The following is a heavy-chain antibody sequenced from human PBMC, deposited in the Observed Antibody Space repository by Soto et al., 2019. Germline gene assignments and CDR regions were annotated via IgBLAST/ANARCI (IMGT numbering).Heavy chain of an antibody. V-gene: IGHV3-21*01. CDR2: ISSRSDI. Sequence: GGSLRLSCVGSGFTFSTYSINWVRQAPGKGLEWVSSISSRSDIYYADSVKGRFTISRDNAKDSVSLQMNSLRAEDTAVYYCAREYTAWPLAYGLDVWGQGTTVTVSS. D-gene: IGHD2-2*02. J-gene: IGHJ6*02. CDR3: AREYTAWPLAYGLDV. CDR1: GFTFSTYS.